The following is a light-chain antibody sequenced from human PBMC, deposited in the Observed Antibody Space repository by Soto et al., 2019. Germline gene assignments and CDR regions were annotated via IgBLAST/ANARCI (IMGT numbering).Light chain of an antibody. CDR2: GAS. CDR3: QQYGSSQFT. CDR1: QSVSSSY. Sequence: EIVLTQSPGTLSLSPGERATLSCRASQSVSSSYLAWYQQKPGQAPRLLIYGASTRATGIPARFSGSGSGTDFTLTISRLEPDDFAVYYCQQYGSSQFTFGPGTKVDIK. V-gene: IGKV3-20*01. J-gene: IGKJ3*01.